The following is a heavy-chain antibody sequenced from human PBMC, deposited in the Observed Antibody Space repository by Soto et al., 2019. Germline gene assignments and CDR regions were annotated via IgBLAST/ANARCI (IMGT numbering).Heavy chain of an antibody. D-gene: IGHD3-16*01. Sequence: QITLKESGPTLVKPTQTLTLTCTFSGFSLTTRGVGVGWIRQPPGKALECLALIYWDDDKRYSPSLQSRLSITKDTSKNQVVLTRTNVDPVDTATYYCAHIPNYYQYAWFDPWGQGTLVSVSS. CDR1: GFSLTTRGVG. J-gene: IGHJ5*02. CDR2: IYWDDDK. V-gene: IGHV2-5*02. CDR3: AHIPNYYQYAWFDP.